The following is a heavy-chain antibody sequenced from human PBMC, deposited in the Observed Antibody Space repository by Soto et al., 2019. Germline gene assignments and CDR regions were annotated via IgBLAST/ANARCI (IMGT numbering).Heavy chain of an antibody. J-gene: IGHJ5*02. V-gene: IGHV4-30-2*06. CDR3: VRESTTSCSDWLDT. CDR1: GVSINGGSSS. D-gene: IGHD1-1*01. Sequence: SETLSLTCSVSGVSINGGSSSWNWIRQSPGKGLEWIAYIYNSGSTYYHPSLKSRVTISVDRSKNQFSLKLTSVTDADTAVYYGVRESTTSCSDWLDTWGQGILVTVSS. CDR2: IYNSGST.